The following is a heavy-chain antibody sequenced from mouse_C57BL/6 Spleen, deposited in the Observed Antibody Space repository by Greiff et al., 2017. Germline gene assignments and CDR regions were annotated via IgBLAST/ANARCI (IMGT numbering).Heavy chain of an antibody. J-gene: IGHJ3*01. CDR1: GYTFTSYW. CDR3: AYGNYGGWFAY. Sequence: QVQLQQPGAELVMPGASVKLSCKASGYTFTSYWMHWVKQRPGQGLEWIGEIDPSDSYTNYNQKFKGKSTLTVDKSSSTAYMQLSSLTSEDSAVYYCAYGNYGGWFAYWGQGTLVTVAA. D-gene: IGHD2-1*01. CDR2: IDPSDSYT. V-gene: IGHV1-69*01.